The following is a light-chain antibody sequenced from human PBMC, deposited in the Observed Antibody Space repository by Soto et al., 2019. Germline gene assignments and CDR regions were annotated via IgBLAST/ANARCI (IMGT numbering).Light chain of an antibody. J-gene: IGKJ1*01. V-gene: IGKV3-20*01. Sequence: DIVLTQSPGTLSLSPGERATLSCRASQSVSSNYLAWYQQKPGQAPRLLIYGASTRATGLPDRFSGSGSGTDFTLTISRLEPEDFAVYHCQQYGSLSWTFGQGTKVEIK. CDR1: QSVSSNY. CDR2: GAS. CDR3: QQYGSLSWT.